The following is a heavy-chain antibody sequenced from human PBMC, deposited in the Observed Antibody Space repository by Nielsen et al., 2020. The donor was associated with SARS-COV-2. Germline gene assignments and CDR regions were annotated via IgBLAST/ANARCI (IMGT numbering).Heavy chain of an antibody. D-gene: IGHD5-18*01. V-gene: IGHV3-30*18. CDR2: ISYDGSNK. CDR3: AKDSGYSYGSEDWYFDL. Sequence: GESLKISCAASGFTFSSYGMHWVRQAPGKGLEWVAVISYDGSNKYYADSVKGRFTISRDNSKNTLYLQMNSLRAEDTAVYYCAKDSGYSYGSEDWYFDLWGRDTLVTVSS. J-gene: IGHJ2*01. CDR1: GFTFSSYG.